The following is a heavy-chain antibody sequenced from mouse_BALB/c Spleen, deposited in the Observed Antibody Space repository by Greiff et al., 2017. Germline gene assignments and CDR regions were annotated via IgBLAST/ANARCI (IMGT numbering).Heavy chain of an antibody. V-gene: IGHV2-2*02. J-gene: IGHJ3*01. CDR1: GFSLTSYG. CDR2: IWSGGST. CDR3: ASSYDGSSWFAY. D-gene: IGHD2-3*01. Sequence: QVQLQQSGPGLVQPSQSLSITCTVSGFSLTSYGVHWVRQSPGKGLEWLGVIWSGGSTDYNAAFISRLSISKDNSKSQVFFKMNSLQANDTAIYYCASSYDGSSWFAYWGQGTLVTVSA.